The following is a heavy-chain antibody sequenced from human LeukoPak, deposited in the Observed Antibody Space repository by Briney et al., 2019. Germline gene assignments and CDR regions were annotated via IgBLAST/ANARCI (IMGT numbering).Heavy chain of an antibody. V-gene: IGHV3-23*01. D-gene: IGHD6-13*01. Sequence: ESLSLSSAVSGVTLRSLAMRWVRRAPGKGLEWGLAILHQSGSTYYADSLKGRFTISRDNSKNTLCLQMNSLRAEDTAVYYCAKKEASSSWLHYFDYWG. CDR2: ILHQSGST. J-gene: IGHJ4*01. CDR1: GVTLRSLA. CDR3: AKKEASSSWLHYFDY.